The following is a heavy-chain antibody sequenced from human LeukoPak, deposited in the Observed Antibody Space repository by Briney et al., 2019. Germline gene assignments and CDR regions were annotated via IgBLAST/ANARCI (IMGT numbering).Heavy chain of an antibody. CDR2: IYHSGST. V-gene: IGHV4-31*03. J-gene: IGHJ4*02. CDR1: GVSISSGGYF. CDR3: ARRRPSPDYFDY. Sequence: QVQLQESGPGLVKPSQTLSLPCTVSGVSISSGGYFWSWIRQPPGKGPEWIGYIYHSGSTYYSPSLESRVTISVDKSKNQFSLKLNSVTAADTAVYYCARRRPSPDYFDYWGQGTRVTVSS.